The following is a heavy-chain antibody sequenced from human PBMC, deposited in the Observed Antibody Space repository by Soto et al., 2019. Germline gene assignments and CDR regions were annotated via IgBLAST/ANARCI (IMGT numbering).Heavy chain of an antibody. V-gene: IGHV3-53*01. CDR1: GFSVSANY. J-gene: IGHJ4*02. CDR3: ARGLGNGDYGDPGDY. Sequence: EGRLVESGGGLIQPGGSLRLSCVASGFSVSANYMSWVRQAQGKGLEWVSLIYSGGATYYADSVKGRFTISRDNSKNILYLQMNSLRVEDTAVYYCARGLGNGDYGDPGDYWGQGTLVTVSS. CDR2: IYSGGAT. D-gene: IGHD4-17*01.